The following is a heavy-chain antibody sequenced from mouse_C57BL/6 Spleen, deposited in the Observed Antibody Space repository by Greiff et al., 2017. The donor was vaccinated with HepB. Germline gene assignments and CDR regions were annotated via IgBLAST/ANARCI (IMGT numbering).Heavy chain of an antibody. D-gene: IGHD1-1*01. CDR2: IDPNSGGT. CDR1: GYTFTSYW. CDR3: ARDRFDYYGSSPLAY. Sequence: QVQLQQPGAELVKPGASVKLSCKASGYTFTSYWMHWVKQRPGRGLEWIGRIDPNSGGTKYNEKFKTKATLTVDKPSSTAYMQLNSLTSEDSAVYYCARDRFDYYGSSPLAYWGQGTLVTVSA. J-gene: IGHJ3*01. V-gene: IGHV1-72*01.